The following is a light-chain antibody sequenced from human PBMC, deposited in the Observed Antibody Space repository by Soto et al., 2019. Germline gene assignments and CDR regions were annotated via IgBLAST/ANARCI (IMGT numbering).Light chain of an antibody. CDR3: CSYAGSSPDV. Sequence: QSVLTQPASVSGSPGQSITISCTGTSSDVGSYNLVSWYQQHPGKAPKLMIYEVSKRPSGLSNRFSGSKSGNTASLTISGLHAEDEAYYYFCSYAGSSPDVFGTGTKLTVL. J-gene: IGLJ1*01. CDR2: EVS. CDR1: SSDVGSYNL. V-gene: IGLV2-23*02.